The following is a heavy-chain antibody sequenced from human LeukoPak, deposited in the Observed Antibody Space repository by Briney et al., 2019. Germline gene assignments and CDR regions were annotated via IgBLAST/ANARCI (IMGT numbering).Heavy chain of an antibody. Sequence: PGGSLRLSCAASGFTFSSYAMSWVRQAPGKGLEWVSAISGSGGSTYYADSVKGRFTISRDNSKNTLYLQMNSLRAEDTAVYYCEKGDSSGWYGPYFDYWGQGTLVTVSS. CDR3: EKGDSSGWYGPYFDY. CDR1: GFTFSSYA. V-gene: IGHV3-23*01. J-gene: IGHJ4*02. D-gene: IGHD6-19*01. CDR2: ISGSGGST.